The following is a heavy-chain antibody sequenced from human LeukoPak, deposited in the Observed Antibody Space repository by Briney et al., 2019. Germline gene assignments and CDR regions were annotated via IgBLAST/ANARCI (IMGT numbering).Heavy chain of an antibody. CDR3: ARDRIAAASYYYYGMDV. CDR2: ISYDGSNK. D-gene: IGHD6-13*01. CDR1: GFTFSSYA. V-gene: IGHV3-30-3*01. J-gene: IGHJ6*02. Sequence: GGSLRLSCAASGFTFSSYAMHWVRQAPGKGLEWVAVISYDGSNKYYAGSVKGRFTISRDNSKNTLYLQMNSLRAEDTAVYYCARDRIAAASYYYYGMDVWGQGTTVTVSS.